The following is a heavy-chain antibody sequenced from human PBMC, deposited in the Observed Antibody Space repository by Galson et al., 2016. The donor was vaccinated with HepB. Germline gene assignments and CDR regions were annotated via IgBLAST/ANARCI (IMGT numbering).Heavy chain of an antibody. Sequence: TLSLTCTVSGGSINTGNYYWAWIRQPAGKGLEWIGRIHPSGSTDYNPYLMIRVTISVDTSKNLFSLDLTSVTAADTAVYYCARDRGRGGPEDYWGQGTLVSVSS. CDR2: IHPSGST. J-gene: IGHJ4*02. V-gene: IGHV4-61*02. CDR1: GGSINTGNYY. D-gene: IGHD3-10*01. CDR3: ARDRGRGGPEDY.